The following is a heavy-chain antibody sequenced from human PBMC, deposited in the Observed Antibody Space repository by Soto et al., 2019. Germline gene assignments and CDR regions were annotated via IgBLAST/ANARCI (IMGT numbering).Heavy chain of an antibody. V-gene: IGHV4-39*01. CDR3: ARRGSTWPFDF. CDR2: IYYRGST. Sequence: QLQLQESGPGLVKPSETLSLTCTVSGGSISSSSHFWGWIRQPPGKGLENIGNIYYRGSTYYNPSLQSRVSISVDTSKNQFSLKLTSLTAADTAVYYCARRGSTWPFDFWGQGTLVTVSS. D-gene: IGHD6-13*01. J-gene: IGHJ4*02. CDR1: GGSISSSSHF.